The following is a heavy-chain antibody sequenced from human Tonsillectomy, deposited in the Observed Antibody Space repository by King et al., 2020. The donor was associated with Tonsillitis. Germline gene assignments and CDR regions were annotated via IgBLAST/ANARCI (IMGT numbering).Heavy chain of an antibody. CDR2: INWNGGST. Sequence: QLVQSGGGVVRPGGSLRLSCAAPGFTFGDYGMSWVRQAPGKGLEWVSGINWNGGSTGYADSVKGPFTISRDNAKNSLYLQMNSLRAEDTALYYCAREGCDYGDYYYDGMDFWGQGTTVTVSS. J-gene: IGHJ6*02. V-gene: IGHV3-20*04. CDR3: AREGCDYGDYYYDGMDF. CDR1: GFTFGDYG. D-gene: IGHD4-17*01.